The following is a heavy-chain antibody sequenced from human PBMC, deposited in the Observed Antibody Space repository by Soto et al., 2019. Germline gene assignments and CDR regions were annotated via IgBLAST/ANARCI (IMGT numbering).Heavy chain of an antibody. J-gene: IGHJ4*02. Sequence: PSVKVSCKASGYTFTSYGISWVRQAPGQGLEWMGWISAYNGNTNYAQKLQGRVTMTTDTSTSTAYMELRSLRSDDTAVYYCAREWATVTILDYWGQGXLVTVYS. CDR3: AREWATVTILDY. CDR1: GYTFTSYG. CDR2: ISAYNGNT. D-gene: IGHD4-17*01. V-gene: IGHV1-18*04.